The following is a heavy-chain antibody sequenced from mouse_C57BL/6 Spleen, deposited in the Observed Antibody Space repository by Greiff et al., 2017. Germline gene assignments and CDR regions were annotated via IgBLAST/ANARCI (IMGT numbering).Heavy chain of an antibody. CDR1: GFSLTSYA. CDR3: ARGGSFDY. D-gene: IGHD1-1*01. V-gene: IGHV2-9-1*01. CDR2: IWTGGGT. Sequence: QVQLKESGPGLVAPSQRLSITCTASGFSLTSYAISWVRQPPGKGLEWLGGIWTGGGTNYNSALKSRLNISKDNSKSHVFLKMNSLQTDDTARYYCARGGSFDYWGQGTTLTVAS. J-gene: IGHJ2*01.